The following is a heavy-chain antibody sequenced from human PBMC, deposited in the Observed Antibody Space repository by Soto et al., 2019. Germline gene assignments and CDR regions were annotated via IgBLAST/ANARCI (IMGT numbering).Heavy chain of an antibody. Sequence: RLSSAASWVTGITLDVLRVIKKTGRGLEWVSLIQSGGTTYYADSVRGRFTISRDSSENTLHLQMDGLRAEDTAVYYCARDDVLCDGGSCYGVPMDVWGKGTTVTVSS. CDR2: IQSGGTT. CDR3: ARDDVLCDGGSCYGVPMDV. J-gene: IGHJ6*03. CDR1: WVTGITLD. D-gene: IGHD2-15*01. V-gene: IGHV3-66*01.